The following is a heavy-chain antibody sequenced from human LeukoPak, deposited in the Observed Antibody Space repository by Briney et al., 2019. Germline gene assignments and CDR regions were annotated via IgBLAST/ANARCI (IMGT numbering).Heavy chain of an antibody. D-gene: IGHD1-26*01. J-gene: IGHJ6*03. CDR3: ARTAEWELLPRHYYYYYYMDV. CDR1: GYSFTSYW. Sequence: GESLKISCKGSGYSFTSYWIGWVRQMPGKGLEWMGIIYPGDSDTRYSPSFQGQVTISADKSIRTAYLQWSSLKASDTAMYYCARTAEWELLPRHYYYYYYMDVWGKGTTVTVSS. CDR2: IYPGDSDT. V-gene: IGHV5-51*01.